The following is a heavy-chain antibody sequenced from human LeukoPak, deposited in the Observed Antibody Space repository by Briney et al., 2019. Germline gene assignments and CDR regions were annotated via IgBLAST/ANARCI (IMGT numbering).Heavy chain of an antibody. J-gene: IGHJ4*02. CDR1: GYTFTDYY. D-gene: IGHD6-13*01. V-gene: IGHV1-2*02. Sequence: ASVKVSCKASGYTFTDYYMHWVRQAPGQGLEWMGWINPNSGGTNYAQKFQGRVAMTRDTSISTAYMDLSGLRSDDTAVYYCARVQSIAAAGVSEFDYWGRGTLVTVSS. CDR3: ARVQSIAAAGVSEFDY. CDR2: INPNSGGT.